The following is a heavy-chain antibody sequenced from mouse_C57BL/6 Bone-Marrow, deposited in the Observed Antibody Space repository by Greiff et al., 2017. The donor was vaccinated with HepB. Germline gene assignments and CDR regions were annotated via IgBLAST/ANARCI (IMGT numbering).Heavy chain of an antibody. D-gene: IGHD2-4*01. J-gene: IGHJ4*01. V-gene: IGHV1-81*01. CDR3: ARGGLRRRAMDY. Sequence: QVQLQQSGAELARPGASVKLSCKASGYTFTSYGISWVKQRTGQGLEWIGEIYPRSGNTYYNEKFKGKATLTADKSSSTAYMELRSLTSEDSAVYFGARGGLRRRAMDYWGQGTSVTVSS. CDR2: IYPRSGNT. CDR1: GYTFTSYG.